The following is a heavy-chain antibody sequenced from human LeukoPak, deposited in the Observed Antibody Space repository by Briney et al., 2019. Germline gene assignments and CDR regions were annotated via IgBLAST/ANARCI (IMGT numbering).Heavy chain of an antibody. Sequence: GGSLRLSCAASGFTFSNAWMSWVRQAPGKGLEWVGRIKSKTDGGTTDYAAPVKGRFTISRDDSKNTLYLQMNSLKTEDTAVYYCTTDPASTMIVVVIPDFDYWGQGTLVTVSS. J-gene: IGHJ4*02. CDR3: TTDPASTMIVVVIPDFDY. CDR2: IKSKTDGGTT. V-gene: IGHV3-15*01. D-gene: IGHD3-22*01. CDR1: GFTFSNAW.